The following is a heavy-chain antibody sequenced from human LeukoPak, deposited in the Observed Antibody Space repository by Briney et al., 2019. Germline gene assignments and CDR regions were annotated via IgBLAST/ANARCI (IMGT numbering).Heavy chain of an antibody. V-gene: IGHV1-2*02. J-gene: IGHJ4*02. D-gene: IGHD3-16*01. CDR3: ARALAGPFDY. CDR1: GYTFTGNY. CDR2: INPNSDGT. Sequence: ASVKVSCKASGYTFTGNYMHWLRQAPGQGLEWMGWINPNSDGTHYAQKFQGRVTMTRDTSISTAYMELSRLRSDDTAVYYCARALAGPFDYWGQGTLVTVSS.